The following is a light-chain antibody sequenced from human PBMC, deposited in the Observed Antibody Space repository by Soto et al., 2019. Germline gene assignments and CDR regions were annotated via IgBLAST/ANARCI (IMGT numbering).Light chain of an antibody. CDR2: AAS. Sequence: DIQLTQSSSFLSAYVGDRVTITCRASQGISSSLAWYQQKPGEAPRLLIYAASTLQSGVPSRFSGSGYGTEFTLTISSLQPDDFASYYCQKLHNFPLTFGQGTRLEIK. CDR1: QGISSS. J-gene: IGKJ5*01. V-gene: IGKV1-9*01. CDR3: QKLHNFPLT.